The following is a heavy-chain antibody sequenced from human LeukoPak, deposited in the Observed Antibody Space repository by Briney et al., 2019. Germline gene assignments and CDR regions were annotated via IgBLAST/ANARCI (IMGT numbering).Heavy chain of an antibody. CDR2: INPNSGGT. J-gene: IGHJ6*03. CDR3: ARFTAAAGDDLKDYYYYYYMDV. CDR1: GYTFTGYY. V-gene: IGHV1-2*02. Sequence: ASVKVSCKASGYTFTGYYMHWVRQAPGQGLEWMGWINPNSGGTNYAQKFQGRVTMTRDTSISTAYMELSRLRSDDTAVYYCARFTAAAGDDLKDYYYYYYMDVWGKGTTVTVSS. D-gene: IGHD6-13*01.